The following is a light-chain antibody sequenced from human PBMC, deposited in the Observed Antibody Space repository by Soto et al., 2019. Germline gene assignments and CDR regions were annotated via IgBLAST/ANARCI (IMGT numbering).Light chain of an antibody. J-gene: IGLJ7*01. CDR2: EVV. CDR1: KSDIGVYDF. CDR3: KSYAGSNTYV. Sequence: QSVLTQPPSASGSPGQSVTISCTGTKSDIGVYDFVSWYQHHPGKAPRLIIYEVVQRPSGVPDRFSGSKSGNTASLTVSGLRAADEADYFCKSYAGSNTYVFGSGTQLTVL. V-gene: IGLV2-8*01.